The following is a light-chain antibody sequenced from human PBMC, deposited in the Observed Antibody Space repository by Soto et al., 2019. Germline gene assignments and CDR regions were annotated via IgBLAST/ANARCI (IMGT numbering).Light chain of an antibody. CDR1: SSDVGAYDF. CDR3: SSYTTGTPYV. Sequence: QSAVTQPASVSGSPGQSSTISCTGTSSDVGAYDFVSWYQQHPGKAPKYLIYEVSNRASGVSDRFSGSKSGTTASLTISGLQAEDEADYYCSSYTTGTPYVFGTGTKLAVL. CDR2: EVS. V-gene: IGLV2-14*01. J-gene: IGLJ1*01.